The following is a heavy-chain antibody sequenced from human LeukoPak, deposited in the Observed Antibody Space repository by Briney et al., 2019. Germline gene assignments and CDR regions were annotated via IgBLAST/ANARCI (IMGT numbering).Heavy chain of an antibody. J-gene: IGHJ4*02. CDR1: GFTLSGYW. CDR2: LHADGIER. V-gene: IGHV3-7*01. D-gene: IGHD5-12*01. CDR3: ARGGYSFDY. Sequence: GGSLRLSCAASGFTLSGYWMSWVRQAPGKRLEGVARLHADGIERYYVDPVKGRFTISRDNAKNSLHLQMYSLRLDDTAVYYCARGGYSFDYLGQGTLVTVSS.